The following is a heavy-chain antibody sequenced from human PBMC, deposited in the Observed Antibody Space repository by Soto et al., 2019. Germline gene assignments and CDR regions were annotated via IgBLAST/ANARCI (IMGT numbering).Heavy chain of an antibody. V-gene: IGHV3-53*01. CDR2: IYSGGST. CDR1: GFTVSSNY. CDR3: ERGSHGGFGELWD. D-gene: IGHD3-10*01. Sequence: EVQLVESGGGLIQPGGSLGLSCAASGFTVSSNYMSWVRQAPGKGLEWVSVIYSGGSTYYADSVKGRFTISRDNSKNTLYLQMNSLRAEDTAVYYCERGSHGGFGELWDWGQGTLVTVSS. J-gene: IGHJ4*02.